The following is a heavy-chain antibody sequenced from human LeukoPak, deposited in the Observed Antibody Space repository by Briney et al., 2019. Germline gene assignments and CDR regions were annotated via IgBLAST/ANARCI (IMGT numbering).Heavy chain of an antibody. CDR2: ISSDGSSI. CDR1: GFTFNTYW. V-gene: IGHV3-74*01. Sequence: GGSLRLSCAASGFTFNTYWIHWVRQAPGKGLVWVSRISSDGSSISYAGSVKGRFTISRDNAKNTLYLQMNSLRADDTAVYYCARGGYHDSSGYYPLDYWGQGTLVTVSS. CDR3: ARGGYHDSSGYYPLDY. J-gene: IGHJ4*02. D-gene: IGHD3-22*01.